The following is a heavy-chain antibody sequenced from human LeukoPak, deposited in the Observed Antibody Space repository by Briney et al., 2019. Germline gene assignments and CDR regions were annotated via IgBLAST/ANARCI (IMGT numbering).Heavy chain of an antibody. V-gene: IGHV3-21*01. CDR2: ISSSSSYI. Sequence: GGSLRLSCAASGFTFSSYAMHWVRQAPGKGLEWVSSISSSSSYIYYADSVKGRFTISRDNAKNSLYLQMNSLRAEDTAVYYCARGAILTGYADYWGQGTLVTVSS. CDR3: ARGAILTGYADY. CDR1: GFTFSSYA. J-gene: IGHJ4*02. D-gene: IGHD3-9*01.